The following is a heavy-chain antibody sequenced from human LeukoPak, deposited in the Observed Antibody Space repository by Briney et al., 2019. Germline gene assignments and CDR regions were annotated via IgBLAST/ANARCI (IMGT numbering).Heavy chain of an antibody. CDR2: ISTYNGDT. CDR3: AREGLGVLTLDY. V-gene: IGHV1-18*01. D-gene: IGHD3-16*01. Sequence: ASVKVSCKASGYTFTSYGISWVRQAPGQGLEWMGWISTYNGDTNYAQKLQGRVTMTTDTSTSTAYMELRSLRSDDTAVYYCAREGLGVLTLDYWGQGTLVTVSS. CDR1: GYTFTSYG. J-gene: IGHJ4*02.